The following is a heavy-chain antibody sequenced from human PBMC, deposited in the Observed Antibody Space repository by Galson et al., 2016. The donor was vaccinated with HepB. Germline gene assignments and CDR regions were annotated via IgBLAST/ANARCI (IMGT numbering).Heavy chain of an antibody. V-gene: IGHV4-31*03. CDR2: IYYSGST. J-gene: IGHJ4*02. CDR3: ARAGTTVTTHYYYLDS. D-gene: IGHD4-17*01. CDR1: GGSISSGGYY. Sequence: LSLTCTVSGGSISSGGYYWSWIRQHPGKGLEWIGYIYYSGSTYYNPSLKSRVTISVDTSKNQFSLKLSSVTAADTAVYYCARAGTTVTTHYYYLDSWGQGTLVTVSP.